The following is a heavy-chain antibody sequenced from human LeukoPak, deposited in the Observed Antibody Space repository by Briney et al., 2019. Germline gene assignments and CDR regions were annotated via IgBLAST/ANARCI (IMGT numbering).Heavy chain of an antibody. D-gene: IGHD6-19*01. Sequence: EASVKVSCMASGYTFSGYYLHWVRQAPGQGPEWVGRINPNSGGADYAQKFQRRVTLTRDTSISTTYMELISLISDDTAVYYCARAGPVAGYDYWGQGTLVTVSS. CDR1: GYTFSGYY. J-gene: IGHJ4*02. CDR3: ARAGPVAGYDY. CDR2: INPNSGGA. V-gene: IGHV1-2*06.